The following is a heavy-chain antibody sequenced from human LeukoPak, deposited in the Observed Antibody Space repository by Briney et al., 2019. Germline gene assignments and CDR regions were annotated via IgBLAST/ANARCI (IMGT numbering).Heavy chain of an antibody. D-gene: IGHD1-26*01. CDR1: GGSISSYY. V-gene: IGHV4-59*01. Sequence: SETLSLTCTVSGGSISSYYWSWIRQPPGKGLEWTGYIYYSGSTNYNPSLKSRVTISVDTSKNQFSLKLSSVTAADTAVYYCARALALGQLLFDYWGQGTLVTVSS. J-gene: IGHJ4*02. CDR3: ARALALGQLLFDY. CDR2: IYYSGST.